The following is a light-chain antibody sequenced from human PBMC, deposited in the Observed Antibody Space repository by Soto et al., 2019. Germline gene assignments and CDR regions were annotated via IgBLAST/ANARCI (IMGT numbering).Light chain of an antibody. J-gene: IGLJ2*01. CDR3: ASWDDMLSGPV. V-gene: IGLV1-44*01. CDR1: RSNIGSNT. Sequence: QSALTPPPSASGAPGQRVTISCSGSRSNIGSNTVHWYQQFPGTAPKLLVYRTDHRPSGVPDRFSGSKSGTSASLAISGLQSEDESYYYCASWDDMLSGPVLGGGTKVTVL. CDR2: RTD.